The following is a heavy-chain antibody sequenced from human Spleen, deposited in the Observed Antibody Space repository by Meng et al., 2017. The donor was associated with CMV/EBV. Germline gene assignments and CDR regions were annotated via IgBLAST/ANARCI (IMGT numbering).Heavy chain of an antibody. J-gene: IGHJ4*02. CDR3: ARGSLTRIDY. D-gene: IGHD4/OR15-4a*01. CDR2: MNPNSGNT. Sequence: ASVKVSCKASGYTFIGYDINWVRQAPGQGLEWMGWMNPNSGNTGYAQKFQGRVTMTRNTSISTAYMELSSLRSEDTAVYYCARGSLTRIDYWGQGTLVTVSS. CDR1: GYTFIGYD. V-gene: IGHV1-8*01.